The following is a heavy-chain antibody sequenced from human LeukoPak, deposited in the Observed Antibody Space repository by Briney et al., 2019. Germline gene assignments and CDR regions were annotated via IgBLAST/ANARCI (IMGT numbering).Heavy chain of an antibody. V-gene: IGHV1-2*02. CDR2: IHPNSGGT. CDR3: ARGDSSRGYFYMDV. CDR1: GYTFIGYY. J-gene: IGHJ6*03. D-gene: IGHD2-21*01. Sequence: ASVKVSCKASGYTFIGYYMHWVRQAPGQGLEWMGWIHPNSGGTKYVQKFQGRVTMTRDTSISTAYMDLSTLRSDDTAVYYCARGDSSRGYFYMDVWGKGTTVTVS.